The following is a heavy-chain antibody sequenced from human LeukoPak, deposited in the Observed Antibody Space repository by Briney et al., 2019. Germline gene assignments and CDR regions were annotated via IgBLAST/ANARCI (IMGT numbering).Heavy chain of an antibody. Sequence: GGSLRLSYAASGFTFSSYAMSWVRQAPGKGLEWVSAISGSGGSTYYADSVKGRFTISRDNSKNTLYLQMNSLRAEDTAVYYCARARWAPAGLFDYWGQGTLVTVSS. V-gene: IGHV3-23*01. CDR3: ARARWAPAGLFDY. CDR2: ISGSGGST. J-gene: IGHJ4*02. CDR1: GFTFSSYA. D-gene: IGHD6-13*01.